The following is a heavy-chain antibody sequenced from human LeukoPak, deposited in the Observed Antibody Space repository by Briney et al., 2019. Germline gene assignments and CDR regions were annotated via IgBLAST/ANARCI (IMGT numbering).Heavy chain of an antibody. CDR2: ISGSGGST. J-gene: IGHJ3*02. CDR3: AKDNDYDYVWGSYLLRAFDI. Sequence: GGSLRLSCAASGFTFSSYGMSWVRQAPGKGLEWVSAISGSGGSTYYADSVKGRFTISRDNSKNTLYLQMNSLRAEDTAVYYCAKDNDYDYVWGSYLLRAFDIWGQGTMVTVSS. CDR1: GFTFSSYG. V-gene: IGHV3-23*01. D-gene: IGHD3-16*02.